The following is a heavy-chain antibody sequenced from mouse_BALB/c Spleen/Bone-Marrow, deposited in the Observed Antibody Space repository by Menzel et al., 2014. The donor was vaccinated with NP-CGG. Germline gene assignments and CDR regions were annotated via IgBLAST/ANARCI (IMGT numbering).Heavy chain of an antibody. CDR3: AREGGYYYGSSPYFDV. CDR1: GYSFTGYF. V-gene: IGHV1-20*02. CDR2: INPYNGDT. J-gene: IGHJ1*01. D-gene: IGHD1-1*01. Sequence: EVQLVESGPELVKPGASVKISCKASGYSFTGYFMNWVMQSHGKSLEWIGRINPYNGDTFYNQKFKGKATLTVDKSSSTAHMELRSLASEDSAVYYCAREGGYYYGSSPYFDVWGAGNTVTVSS.